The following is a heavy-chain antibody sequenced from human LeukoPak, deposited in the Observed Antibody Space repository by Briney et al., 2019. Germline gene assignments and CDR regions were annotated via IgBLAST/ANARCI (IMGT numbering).Heavy chain of an antibody. CDR3: ARVLGNHYYYYYYMDV. Sequence: SETLSHACTVSGGSISSYYWSWIRQPPWKGLEWIGDIYYSGSTNYNPSLKSRVTISVDTSKNQFSLKLSSVTAADTAVYYCARVLGNHYYYYYYMDVWGKGTTVTVSS. V-gene: IGHV4-59*01. D-gene: IGHD7-27*01. CDR2: IYYSGST. J-gene: IGHJ6*03. CDR1: GGSISSYY.